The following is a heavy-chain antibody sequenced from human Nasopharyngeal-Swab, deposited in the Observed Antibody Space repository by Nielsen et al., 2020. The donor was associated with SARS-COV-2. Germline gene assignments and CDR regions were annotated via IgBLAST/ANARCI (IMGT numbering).Heavy chain of an antibody. CDR3: ARFGYSSSWHTYYYYYMDV. V-gene: IGHV3-7*01. J-gene: IGHJ6*03. CDR1: GFTFSNYW. D-gene: IGHD6-13*01. CDR2: IAQDGSES. Sequence: GESLKISCAASGFTFSNYWMSWVRQAPGKGLEWVANIAQDGSESHYVDSVKGRFTISRDNAKNSLYLQMNSLRAEDTAVYYCARFGYSSSWHTYYYYYMDVWGKGTTVTVSS.